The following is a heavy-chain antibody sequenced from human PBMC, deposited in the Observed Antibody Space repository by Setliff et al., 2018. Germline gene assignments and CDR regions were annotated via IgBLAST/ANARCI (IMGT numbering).Heavy chain of an antibody. CDR3: ARAPRLEWILPTFDY. D-gene: IGHD3-3*01. CDR2: ISAYTGKA. CDR1: DYAFVSYG. J-gene: IGHJ4*02. Sequence: GASVKVSCKASDYAFVSYGLSWMRQAPGQGLEWLGWISAYTGKADYAHNFQDRLTMTTDTSTNTAYMELRSLTSDDTAEYFCARAPRLEWILPTFDYWGQGTPVTVSS. V-gene: IGHV1-18*01.